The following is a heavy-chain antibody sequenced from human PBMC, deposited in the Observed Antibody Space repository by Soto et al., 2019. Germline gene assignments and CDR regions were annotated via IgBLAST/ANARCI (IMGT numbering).Heavy chain of an antibody. CDR3: ARDRQSPRITIFGVVLGPLDV. V-gene: IGHV3-7*03. J-gene: IGHJ6*02. Sequence: GRSLRLSCAASGFNFSSYEMSWVRQATGKGLEWVANIKQDGSEKYYVDSVKGRFTISRDNAKNSLYLQMNSLRAEDTAVYYCARDRQSPRITIFGVVLGPLDVWGQGTTVTVSS. D-gene: IGHD3-3*01. CDR1: GFNFSSYE. CDR2: IKQDGSEK.